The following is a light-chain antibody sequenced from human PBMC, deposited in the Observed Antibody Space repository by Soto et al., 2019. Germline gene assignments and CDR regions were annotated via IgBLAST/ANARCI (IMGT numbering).Light chain of an antibody. CDR3: QQSFSVRSWT. CDR1: QSIVTY. J-gene: IGKJ1*01. CDR2: AAS. V-gene: IGKV1-39*01. Sequence: DIQMTQSPSSLSASVGDRFTITFRASQSIVTYLNWYLQKPGKAPKLLIYAASNLQSGVPSRFSGSGSGTDFTLTISSLQPEDFATYFCQQSFSVRSWTFGQGTKVDI.